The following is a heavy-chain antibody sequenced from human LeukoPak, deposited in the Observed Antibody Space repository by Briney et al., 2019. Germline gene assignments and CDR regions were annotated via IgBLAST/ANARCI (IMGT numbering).Heavy chain of an antibody. CDR3: ARVMYPNYYGSGSYYTD. CDR2: IYYSGST. J-gene: IGHJ4*02. V-gene: IGHV4-31*03. D-gene: IGHD3-10*01. Sequence: PSQTLSLTCTVSGGSISSGGYYWSWIRQHPGKGLERIGYIYYSGSTYYNPSLKSRVTISVDTSKNQFSLKLSSVTAADTAVYYCARVMYPNYYGSGSYYTDWGQGTLVTVSS. CDR1: GGSISSGGYY.